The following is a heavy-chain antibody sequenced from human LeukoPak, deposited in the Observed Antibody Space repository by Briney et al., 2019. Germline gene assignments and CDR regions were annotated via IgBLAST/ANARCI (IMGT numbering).Heavy chain of an antibody. CDR2: INPNSGGA. V-gene: IGHV1-2*02. CDR3: XXXXXXXXXXGSCHSGRNWIDP. D-gene: IGHD2-15*01. J-gene: IGHJ5*02. CDR1: GYIFSGYY. Sequence: SVXXXCKASGYIFSGYYMHWLRQAPGQGLEWMGWINPNSGGADYAQKFQGRVTMTRDTSNSTAYMAVSRLRSEETAGYYCXXXXXXXXXXGSCHSGRNWIDPWGQGTLVTVSS.